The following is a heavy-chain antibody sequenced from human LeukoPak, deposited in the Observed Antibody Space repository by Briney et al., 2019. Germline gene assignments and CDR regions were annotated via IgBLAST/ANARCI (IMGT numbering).Heavy chain of an antibody. Sequence: ASVKVSCKASGYTFTGDYMHWVRQAPGQGLEWMGWMNPNNGGTNYARKFQGRVTMTRDTSISTAYLQWSSLKASDTAMYYCARQNSSGSSWYYGMDVWGQGTTVTVSS. CDR1: GYTFTGDY. V-gene: IGHV1-2*02. J-gene: IGHJ6*02. CDR3: ARQNSSGSSWYYGMDV. CDR2: MNPNNGGT. D-gene: IGHD6-19*01.